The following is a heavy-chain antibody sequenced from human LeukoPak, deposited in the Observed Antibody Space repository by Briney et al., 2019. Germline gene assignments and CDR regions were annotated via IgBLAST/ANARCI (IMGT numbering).Heavy chain of an antibody. J-gene: IGHJ4*02. D-gene: IGHD3-9*01. CDR2: ISGSGGST. CDR3: AKDYDILTALYYFDY. Sequence: GGSLRLSCAASGFTVSSNYMSWVRQAPGKGLEWVSAISGSGGSTYYADSVKGRFTISRDNSKNTLYLQMNSLRAEDTAVYYCAKDYDILTALYYFDYWGQGTLVTVSS. V-gene: IGHV3-23*01. CDR1: GFTVSSNY.